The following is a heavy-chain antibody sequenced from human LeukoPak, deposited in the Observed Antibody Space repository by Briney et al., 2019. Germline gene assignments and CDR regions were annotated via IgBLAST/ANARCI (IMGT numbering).Heavy chain of an antibody. CDR1: GFTFSSYS. CDR3: ARAGYCSGGSCWDY. V-gene: IGHV3-21*01. Sequence: GGSLRLSCAASGFTFSSYSMNWVRQAPGKGLEWVSSISSSSSYIYYADSVKGRFTISRDNAKSSLYLQMNSLRAEDTAVYYCARAGYCSGGSCWDYWGQGTLVTVSS. CDR2: ISSSSSYI. D-gene: IGHD2-15*01. J-gene: IGHJ4*02.